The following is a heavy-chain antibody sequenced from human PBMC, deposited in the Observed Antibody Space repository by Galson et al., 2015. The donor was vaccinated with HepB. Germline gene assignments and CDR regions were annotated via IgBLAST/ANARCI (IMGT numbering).Heavy chain of an antibody. J-gene: IGHJ4*02. CDR1: GYTFTSYA. D-gene: IGHD3-22*01. V-gene: IGHV1-3*01. CDR3: ARLDDSSCYYYYFDY. CDR2: INAGNGNT. Sequence: SVKVSCKASGYTFTSYAMHWVRQAPGQRLEWMGWINAGNGNTKYSQKFQGRVTITRDTSASTAYMELSSLRSEDTAVYYCARLDDSSCYYYYFDYWGQGTLVTVSS.